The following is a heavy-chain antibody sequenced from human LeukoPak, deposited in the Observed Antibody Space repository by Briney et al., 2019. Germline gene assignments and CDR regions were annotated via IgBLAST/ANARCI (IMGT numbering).Heavy chain of an antibody. D-gene: IGHD4-17*01. CDR3: ARVRDGNYSYYFDY. Sequence: SETLSLTCTVSGVSISSGDYYWSWIRQPPGKGLEWIGYIYYSGSTYYNPSLKSRVTISVDTSKNQFSLKLSSVTAADTAVYYCARVRDGNYSYYFDYWGQGTLVTVSS. CDR2: IYYSGST. V-gene: IGHV4-30-4*01. J-gene: IGHJ4*02. CDR1: GVSISSGDYY.